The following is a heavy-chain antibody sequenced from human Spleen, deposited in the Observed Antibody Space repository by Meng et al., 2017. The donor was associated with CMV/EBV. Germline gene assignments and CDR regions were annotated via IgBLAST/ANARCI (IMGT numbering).Heavy chain of an antibody. J-gene: IGHJ3*02. CDR2: IRYDEKTK. CDR3: GRDKGYSNGHAFDI. D-gene: IGHD5-18*01. V-gene: IGHV3-30*02. Sequence: GGSLRLSCTTSGFNFKIYGMHWVRQLPGEGLEWVAFIRYDEKTKYYADSVKGRFTISRDNSKNTLFVQVNSLRAEDTAMYYCGRDKGYSNGHAFDIWGQGTMVTVSS. CDR1: GFNFKIYG.